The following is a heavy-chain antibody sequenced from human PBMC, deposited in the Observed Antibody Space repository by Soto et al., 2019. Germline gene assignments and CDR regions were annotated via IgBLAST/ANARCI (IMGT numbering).Heavy chain of an antibody. CDR3: ARYVGFGEFFFDY. D-gene: IGHD3-10*01. Sequence: ASVKVSCKASGYTFTGYYMHWVRQAPGQGLEWMGGIIPIFGTANYAQKFQGRVTITAVESTSTAYMELSSLRSEDTAVYYCARYVGFGEFFFDYWGQGTLVTVSS. V-gene: IGHV1-69*13. CDR2: IIPIFGTA. CDR1: GYTFTGYY. J-gene: IGHJ4*02.